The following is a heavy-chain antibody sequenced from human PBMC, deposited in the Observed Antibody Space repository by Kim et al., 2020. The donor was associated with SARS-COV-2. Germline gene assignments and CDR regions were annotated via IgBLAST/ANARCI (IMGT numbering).Heavy chain of an antibody. CDR2: GYHSGST. V-gene: IGHV4-4*02. CDR3: ARCWIVAVAGRNAFDI. CDR1: GGSISSSNW. J-gene: IGHJ3*02. D-gene: IGHD6-19*01. Sequence: SETLSLTCAVSGGSISSSNWWSWVRQPRGKGLGWIGGGYHSGSTNYNPSLKIGVTISVDKSKNQFSLKLSSVTAADAAVYYCARCWIVAVAGRNAFDIWGQGTLVTVSS.